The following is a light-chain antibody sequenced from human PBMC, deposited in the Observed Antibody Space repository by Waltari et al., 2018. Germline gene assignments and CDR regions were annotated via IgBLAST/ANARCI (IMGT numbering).Light chain of an antibody. CDR2: SNN. J-gene: IGLJ2*01. Sequence: QSVLTQPPSASGTPGQRVTISCSGRSSNIGSNTVTWYQQLPGTAPKLLIYSNNQRPSGVPDRFSGSKSGTSASLAISGLQSEDEADYYCAAWDDSLNGPGVVFGGGTKLTVL. V-gene: IGLV1-44*01. CDR3: AAWDDSLNGPGVV. CDR1: SSNIGSNT.